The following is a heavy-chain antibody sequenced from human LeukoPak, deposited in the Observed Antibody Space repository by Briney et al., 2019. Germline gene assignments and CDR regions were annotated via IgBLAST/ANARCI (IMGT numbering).Heavy chain of an antibody. V-gene: IGHV3-66*01. J-gene: IGHJ4*02. CDR1: GFTVSSNY. CDR2: IYSGGST. D-gene: IGHD3-22*01. CDR3: ARDRHKYNYDSGGYPPY. Sequence: GGSLRLSCAASGFTVSSNYMSWVRQAPGKGLEWVSVIYSGGSTYYADSVKGRFTISRDNAKNSLYLQMNTLRAEDTAVYYCARDRHKYNYDSGGYPPYWGQGTLVTVSS.